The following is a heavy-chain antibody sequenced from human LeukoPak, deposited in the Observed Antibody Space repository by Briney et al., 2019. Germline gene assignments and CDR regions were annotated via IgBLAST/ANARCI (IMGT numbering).Heavy chain of an antibody. CDR3: ARARYYYDSSGQEGDY. CDR2: IRYDGSNK. J-gene: IGHJ4*02. CDR1: GFTFSSYG. Sequence: GGSLRLSCAASGFTFSSYGMHWVRQAPGKGLEWVAFIRYDGSNKYYADSVKGRFTISRDNSKNTLYLQMNSLRAEDTAVYYCARARYYYDSSGQEGDYWGQGTLVTVSS. D-gene: IGHD3-22*01. V-gene: IGHV3-30*02.